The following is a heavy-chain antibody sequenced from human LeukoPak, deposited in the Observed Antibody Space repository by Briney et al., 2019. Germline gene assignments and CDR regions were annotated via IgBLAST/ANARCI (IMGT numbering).Heavy chain of an antibody. CDR2: MSYDGSNK. CDR1: GFTFSSYA. D-gene: IGHD3-10*01. V-gene: IGHV3-30-3*01. Sequence: GGSLRLSCAASGFTFSSYAMHWVRQAPGKGLEWVAVMSYDGSNKYYADSVKGRFTISRDNSKNTLYLQMNSLRAEDTAVYYCVRGVGVAITYFAYWGQGTLVTVSS. CDR3: VRGVGVAITYFAY. J-gene: IGHJ4*02.